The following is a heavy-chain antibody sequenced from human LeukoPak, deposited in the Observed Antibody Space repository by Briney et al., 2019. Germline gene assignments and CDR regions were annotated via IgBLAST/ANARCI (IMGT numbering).Heavy chain of an antibody. CDR3: ARLRTTPNYDASDI. Sequence: GESLKISCKGSGYSFTNYWISWVRQMPGKGLEWMGIIYPGDSDTRYSPSFRGQVTISADKSISTAYLQWSSLKASDTAMYYCARLRTTPNYDASDIWGQGTMLTVSS. CDR2: IYPGDSDT. D-gene: IGHD1-1*01. CDR1: GYSFTNYW. J-gene: IGHJ3*02. V-gene: IGHV5-51*01.